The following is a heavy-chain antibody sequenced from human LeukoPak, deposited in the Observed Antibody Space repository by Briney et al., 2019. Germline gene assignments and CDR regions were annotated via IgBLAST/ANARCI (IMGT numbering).Heavy chain of an antibody. V-gene: IGHV4-59*01. CDR3: ARDSGIAAAGTSYMDG. CDR2: IYYSGST. J-gene: IGHJ6*03. Sequence: SETLSLTCTVSGGSISSYYWSWIRQPPGKGLEWIGYIYYSGSTNYNPSLKSRVTIPVDTSKNQFSLKLSSVTAADTAVYYCARDSGIAAAGTSYMDGWGKGTTVTISS. D-gene: IGHD6-13*01. CDR1: GGSISSYY.